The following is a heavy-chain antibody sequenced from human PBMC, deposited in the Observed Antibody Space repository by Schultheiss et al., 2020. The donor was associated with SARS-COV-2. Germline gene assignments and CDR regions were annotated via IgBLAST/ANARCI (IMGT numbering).Heavy chain of an antibody. CDR3: ARDIAARPPRFYNWFDP. V-gene: IGHV3-30*04. Sequence: GGSLRLSCAASGFTFSAFAMSWVRQAPGRGLEWVAVISYDGSNKYYADSVKGRFTISRDNSKNTLYLQMNSLRAEDTAVYYCARDIAARPPRFYNWFDPWGQGTLVTVSS. CDR2: ISYDGSNK. J-gene: IGHJ5*02. D-gene: IGHD6-6*01. CDR1: GFTFSAFA.